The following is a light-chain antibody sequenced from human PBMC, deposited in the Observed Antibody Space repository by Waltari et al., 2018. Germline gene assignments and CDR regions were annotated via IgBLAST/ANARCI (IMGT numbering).Light chain of an antibody. J-gene: IGKJ3*01. V-gene: IGKV3-20*01. Sequence: ELVLTQSPGTLSLSPGDRATLSCKTSRSVSNSYVAWYQPRPGQAPKLLIYATSNRAAGIPDRFTGSGSGTDFTLTISSLEPEDFLVYYCQDYGSSSGSTVGPGTKVDL. CDR2: ATS. CDR1: RSVSNSY. CDR3: QDYGSSSGST.